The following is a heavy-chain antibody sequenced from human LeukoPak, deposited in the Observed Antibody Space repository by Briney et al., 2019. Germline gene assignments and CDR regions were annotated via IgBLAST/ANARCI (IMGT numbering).Heavy chain of an antibody. CDR3: AKWGDYDILTGYYDSDY. J-gene: IGHJ4*02. CDR2: VSGRDDST. V-gene: IGHV3-23*01. CDR1: GFTFSNYA. D-gene: IGHD3-9*01. Sequence: GGSLRLSCAASGFTFSNYAMSWVREAPGKGLEWVSAVSGRDDSTYYADSVKGRFTISRDNSKNTLYLQMNSLRAEDTGVYYCAKWGDYDILTGYYDSDYWGQGTLVTVSP.